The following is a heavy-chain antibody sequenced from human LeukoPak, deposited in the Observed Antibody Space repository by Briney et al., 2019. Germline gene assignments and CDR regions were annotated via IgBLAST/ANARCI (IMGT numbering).Heavy chain of an antibody. V-gene: IGHV4-30-2*01. J-gene: IGHJ4*02. D-gene: IGHD3-3*01. CDR1: GGSISSGGYY. CDR3: ARGLSESGRFLEWSLGGDY. CDR2: IYHSGST. Sequence: PSQTLSLTCTVSGGSISSGGYYWSWIRQPPGKGLEWIGYIYHSGSTYYNPSLKSRVTISVDRSKNQFSLKLSSVTAADTAVYYCARGLSESGRFLEWSLGGDYWGQGTLVTVSS.